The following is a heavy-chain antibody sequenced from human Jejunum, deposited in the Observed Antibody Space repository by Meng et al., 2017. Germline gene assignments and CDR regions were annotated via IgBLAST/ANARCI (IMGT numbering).Heavy chain of an antibody. V-gene: IGHV1-18*01. CDR3: ARDYSGTSYRYSDY. CDR1: GYTFTSYG. Sequence: QIKLVQSGAEVKDPGASLKVACKTSGYTFTSYGISWVRQAPGQGLEWMGWISVYHGNTNYAQKLQGRVTMTTDTSTSTAYMELRSLRSDDTAVYFCARDYSGTSYRYSDYWGQGTLVTVSS. CDR2: ISVYHGNT. J-gene: IGHJ4*02. D-gene: IGHD1-26*01.